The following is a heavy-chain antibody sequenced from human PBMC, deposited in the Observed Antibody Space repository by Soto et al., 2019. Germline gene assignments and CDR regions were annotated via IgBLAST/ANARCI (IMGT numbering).Heavy chain of an antibody. Sequence: QVQLVQSGAEVKKPGSSVKVSCKASGGTFSSYTISWVRQAPGQGLEWMGRIIPILGIANYAQKFQGRVTITADKSTSTGYMELSSMRSEDRAVYYCARAGTGTTDYWGQGTLVTVSS. J-gene: IGHJ4*02. CDR1: GGTFSSYT. CDR2: IIPILGIA. D-gene: IGHD1-7*01. CDR3: ARAGTGTTDY. V-gene: IGHV1-69*02.